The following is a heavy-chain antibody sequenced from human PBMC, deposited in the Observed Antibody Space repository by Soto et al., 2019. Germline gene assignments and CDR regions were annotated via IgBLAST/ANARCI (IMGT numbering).Heavy chain of an antibody. V-gene: IGHV3-23*01. CDR1: GFIFSDYA. CDR3: AKVPYGDYVG. J-gene: IGHJ4*02. CDR2: ISGSGDST. D-gene: IGHD4-17*01. Sequence: PGGSLRLSCAASGFIFSDYAMTWVRQAPGKGLEWVSGISGSGDSTYYADSVKGRFTISRDTSKNTVYLQMNSLGAEDTAVYYCAKVPYGDYVGWGQGTLVTVSS.